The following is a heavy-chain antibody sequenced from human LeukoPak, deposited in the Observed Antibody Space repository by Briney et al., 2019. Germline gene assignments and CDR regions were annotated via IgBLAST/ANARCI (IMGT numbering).Heavy chain of an antibody. V-gene: IGHV4-38-2*01. D-gene: IGHD4-17*01. Sequence: PSETLSLTCAVSGYSISSGYYWGWIRQPPGKGLEWIGSIYHSGSTYYNPSPKSRVTISVDTSKNQFSLKLSSVTAADTAVYYCARDYGDYAGYWGQGTLVTVSS. CDR1: GYSISSGYY. J-gene: IGHJ4*02. CDR2: IYHSGST. CDR3: ARDYGDYAGY.